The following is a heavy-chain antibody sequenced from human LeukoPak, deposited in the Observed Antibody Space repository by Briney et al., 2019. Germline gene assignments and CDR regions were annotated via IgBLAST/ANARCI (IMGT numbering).Heavy chain of an antibody. CDR1: GFTVSSNY. CDR2: LYSGGDT. V-gene: IGHV3-66*01. D-gene: IGHD1-26*01. Sequence: GGSLRLSCAASGFTVSSNYMAWVRQAPGKGLEWVSVLYSGGDTYYADSVKGRFTISRDNSKNTLYLQVNSLRAEDTAVYYCARRSGEGYFDCWGQGTLVTVSS. J-gene: IGHJ4*02. CDR3: ARRSGEGYFDC.